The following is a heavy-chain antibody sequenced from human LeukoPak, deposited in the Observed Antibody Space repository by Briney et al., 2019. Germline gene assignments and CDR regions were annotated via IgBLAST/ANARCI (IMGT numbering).Heavy chain of an antibody. J-gene: IGHJ6*03. CDR3: ARSPAAGTIHYYYYMDV. CDR1: GGTFSSYA. D-gene: IGHD6-13*01. CDR2: IIPIFGTA. V-gene: IGHV1-69*13. Sequence: SVKVSCKASGGTFSSYAISWVRQAPGQGLERMGGIIPIFGTANYAQKFQGRVTITADESTSTAYMELSSLRSEDTAVYYCARSPAAGTIHYYYYMDVWGKGTTVTISS.